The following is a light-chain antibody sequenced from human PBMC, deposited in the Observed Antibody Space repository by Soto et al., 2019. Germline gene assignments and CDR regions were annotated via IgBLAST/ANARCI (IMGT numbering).Light chain of an antibody. V-gene: IGLV2-18*02. Sequence: QSALTQPLSMSGSPGQSVTISCTGTTSDVGRYNRVSWYQQPPGTAPKLMIYEVSNRPSGVPDRVSGSKSGNSASLTISGLQAEDEADYYCSSFPSSSTLVFGGGTKLTVL. J-gene: IGLJ2*01. CDR1: TSDVGRYNR. CDR3: SSFPSSSTLV. CDR2: EVS.